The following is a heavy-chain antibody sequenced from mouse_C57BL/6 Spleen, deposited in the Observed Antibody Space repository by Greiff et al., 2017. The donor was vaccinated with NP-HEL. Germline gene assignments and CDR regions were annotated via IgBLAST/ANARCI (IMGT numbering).Heavy chain of an antibody. Sequence: VQLQQSGPELVKPGASVKISCKASGYSFTGYYMNWVKQSPEKSLEWIGEINPSTGGTTYNQKFKAKATLTVDKSSSTAYMQLKSLTSEDSAVYYCASYYYGSAFAYWGQGTLVTVSA. J-gene: IGHJ3*01. D-gene: IGHD1-1*01. V-gene: IGHV1-42*01. CDR1: GYSFTGYY. CDR2: INPSTGGT. CDR3: ASYYYGSAFAY.